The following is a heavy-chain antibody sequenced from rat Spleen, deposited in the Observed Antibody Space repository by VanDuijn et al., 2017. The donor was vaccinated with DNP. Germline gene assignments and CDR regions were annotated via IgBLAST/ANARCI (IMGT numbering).Heavy chain of an antibody. Sequence: EVQLVESGGGLVQPGRSMKLSCAASGFSFSDFNMAWVRQAPTKGLEWVASISYDGGRTYYRDSVKGRFTISRDNAESTLYLQMNSLRSEDMATYYCARRYYGSYFDYWGQGVMVTVSS. V-gene: IGHV5-22*01. CDR3: ARRYYGSYFDY. J-gene: IGHJ2*01. CDR1: GFSFSDFN. CDR2: ISYDGGRT. D-gene: IGHD1-6*01.